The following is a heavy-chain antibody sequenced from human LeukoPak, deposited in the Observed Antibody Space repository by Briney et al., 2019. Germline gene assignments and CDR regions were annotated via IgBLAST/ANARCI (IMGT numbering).Heavy chain of an antibody. CDR3: ARAIVVVPYYMDV. D-gene: IGHD2-2*01. J-gene: IGHJ6*03. Sequence: SETLSLTCTVSGGSISSYYWSWIRQPPGKRLEWIGYIYTSGSTNYNASLKSRVTISVDTSKNQFSLKLSSVTAADTAVYYCARAIVVVPYYMDVWGKGTTVTVSS. CDR1: GGSISSYY. CDR2: IYTSGST. V-gene: IGHV4-4*09.